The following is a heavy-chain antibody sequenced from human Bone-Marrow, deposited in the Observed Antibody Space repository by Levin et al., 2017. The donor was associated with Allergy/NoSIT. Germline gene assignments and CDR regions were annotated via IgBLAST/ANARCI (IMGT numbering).Heavy chain of an antibody. CDR2: ISSSGDTI. CDR3: ASLYYGAGSYYTYHYHFMDV. CDR1: GFSFSNYY. D-gene: IGHD3-10*01. V-gene: IGHV3-11*01. J-gene: IGHJ6*03. Sequence: KPGGSLRLSCAASGFSFSNYYMSWIRQAPGKGLEWVSYISSSGDTIYYADSVKGRFTISRDNAQNSLYLQMDSLRTEDTAVYYCASLYYGAGSYYTYHYHFMDVWGKGRTVTVSS.